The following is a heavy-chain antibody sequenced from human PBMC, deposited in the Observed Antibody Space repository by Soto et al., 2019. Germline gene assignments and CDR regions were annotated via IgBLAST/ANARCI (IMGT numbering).Heavy chain of an antibody. CDR2: INPSGGST. Sequence: ASVKVSCKASGYTFTSYYMHWVRQAPGQGLEWMGIINPSGGSTSSAQKFQGRVTMTRDTSTSTVYMELSSLRSEDTAVYYCARDQVYYYDSSGYPPYGMDVWGQGTTVTVSS. CDR1: GYTFTSYY. V-gene: IGHV1-46*01. D-gene: IGHD3-22*01. J-gene: IGHJ6*02. CDR3: ARDQVYYYDSSGYPPYGMDV.